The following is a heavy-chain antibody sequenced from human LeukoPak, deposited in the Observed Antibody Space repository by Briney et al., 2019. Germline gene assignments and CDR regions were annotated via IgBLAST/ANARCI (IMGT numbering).Heavy chain of an antibody. J-gene: IGHJ6*02. CDR1: GGSISSSSYY. Sequence: SETLSLTCTVSGGSISSSSYYWGWIRQPPGKGLEWIGSIYYSGSTYYNPSLKSRVTISVDTSKNQFSLKLSSVTAADTAVYYCARLIAVAGTAYYYGMDVWGQGTTVTVSS. V-gene: IGHV4-39*07. CDR3: ARLIAVAGTAYYYGMDV. CDR2: IYYSGST. D-gene: IGHD6-19*01.